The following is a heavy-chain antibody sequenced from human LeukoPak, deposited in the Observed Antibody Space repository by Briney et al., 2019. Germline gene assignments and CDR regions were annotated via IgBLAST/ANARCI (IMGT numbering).Heavy chain of an antibody. CDR2: IVYSGSISGST. Sequence: SETLSLTCTVSGASISSYYWSWIRQPPGKGLEWIGYIVYSGSISGSTNYNPSLKSRVIMSVDTSTNQFSLKLNSVTAADTAVYYCARDRALGSGKYYFDFWGQGTPVTVSS. CDR3: ARDRALGSGKYYFDF. D-gene: IGHD3-16*01. CDR1: GASISSYY. J-gene: IGHJ4*02. V-gene: IGHV4-59*01.